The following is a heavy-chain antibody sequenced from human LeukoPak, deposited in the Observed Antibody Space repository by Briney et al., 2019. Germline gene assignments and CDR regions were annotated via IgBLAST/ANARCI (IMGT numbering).Heavy chain of an antibody. V-gene: IGHV4-38-2*01. CDR2: IYHSGST. J-gene: IGHJ6*03. D-gene: IGHD6-13*01. CDR1: VYSISSGYY. CDR3: ARHMGSSSWYYYYMDV. Sequence: SETLSLTCAVSVYSISSGYYWGCLRLSPEKGVEWSGSIYHSGSTYYNPSLKGRVTISVDTSKNQFSLKLSSVTAPDTAVYYCARHMGSSSWYYYYMDVWGKGTTVTVSS.